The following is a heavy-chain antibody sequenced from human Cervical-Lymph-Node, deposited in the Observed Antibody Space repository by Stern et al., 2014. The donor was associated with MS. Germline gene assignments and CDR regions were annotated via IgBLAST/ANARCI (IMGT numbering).Heavy chain of an antibody. V-gene: IGHV5-51*01. CDR3: ARPHSPGWSYYFDF. Sequence: VQLVQSGAEVRKPGQSLTISCNISGYTFTDYWIAWVRQMPGKGLEWMGAIFPGSSDPKCSPSYQGQVTISVDTTINAAYMQWSDLRASDTAMYYCARPHSPGWSYYFDFWGQGTLVAVSS. CDR2: IFPGSSDP. D-gene: IGHD6-19*01. J-gene: IGHJ4*02. CDR1: GYTFTDYW.